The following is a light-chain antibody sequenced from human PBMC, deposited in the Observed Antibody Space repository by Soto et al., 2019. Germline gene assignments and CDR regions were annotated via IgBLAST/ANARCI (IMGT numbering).Light chain of an antibody. CDR1: QSISSH. J-gene: IGKJ4*01. Sequence: QMTQSPSSLFASVGDRVTITCRASQSISSHLNWYQQKVGQTPRLLIYAASTLQSEVPPRFSGSVSGTEFTLTISGLQREDFATYYCQQSHSAPLTFGGGTKIQI. V-gene: IGKV1-39*01. CDR3: QQSHSAPLT. CDR2: AAS.